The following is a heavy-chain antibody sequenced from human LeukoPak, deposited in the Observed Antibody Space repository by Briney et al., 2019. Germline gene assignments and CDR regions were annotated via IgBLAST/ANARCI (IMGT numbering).Heavy chain of an antibody. CDR2: ISGSGGST. J-gene: IGHJ4*02. D-gene: IGHD5-24*01. CDR3: AKDRRDGYNGRTPFDY. Sequence: GGSLRLSCAASGFTFSSYAMSWVRQDPGKGQEWVSAISGSGGSTYYADSVKGRFTISRDNSKNTLYLQMNSLRAEDTAVYYCAKDRRDGYNGRTPFDYWGQGTLVTVSS. V-gene: IGHV3-23*01. CDR1: GFTFSSYA.